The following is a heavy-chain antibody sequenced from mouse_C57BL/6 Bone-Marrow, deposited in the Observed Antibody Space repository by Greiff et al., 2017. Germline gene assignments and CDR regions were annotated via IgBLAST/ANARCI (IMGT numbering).Heavy chain of an antibody. D-gene: IGHD1-1*01. CDR2: IRNKANNHAT. V-gene: IGHV6-6*01. Sequence: EVKLVESGGGLVQPGGSMKLSCAASGFTFSDAWMDWVRQSPEKGLEWVAEIRNKANNHATYYAESVKGRFTISRDDSKSSVYRQMNSLRAEDTGIYYCTRRIYYYGSGAMDDWGQGTSVTVSS. CDR3: TRRIYYYGSGAMDD. CDR1: GFTFSDAW. J-gene: IGHJ4*01.